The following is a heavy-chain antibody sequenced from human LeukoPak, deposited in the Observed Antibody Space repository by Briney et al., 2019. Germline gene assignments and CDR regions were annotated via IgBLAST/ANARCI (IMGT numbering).Heavy chain of an antibody. CDR2: FSGSGGST. V-gene: IGHV3-23*01. CDR3: ARDLRYYDSSGYYYFDY. J-gene: IGHJ4*02. D-gene: IGHD3-22*01. Sequence: GGSLRLSCAASGFTFSSYAMSWVRQAPGKGLECISGFSGSGGSTYYADSVKGRFTISRDNSKNTLYLQMNSLRAEDTAVYYCARDLRYYDSSGYYYFDYWGQGTLVTVSS. CDR1: GFTFSSYA.